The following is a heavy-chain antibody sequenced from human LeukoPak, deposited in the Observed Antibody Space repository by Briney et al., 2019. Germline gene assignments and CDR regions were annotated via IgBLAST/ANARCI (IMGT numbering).Heavy chain of an antibody. V-gene: IGHV3-74*01. CDR1: GFDFSSNW. CDR2: IKGDGIST. J-gene: IGHJ4*02. CDR3: AKDHYWSIDY. D-gene: IGHD3-3*01. Sequence: GGSLRLSCASSGFDFSSNWMHWVRHAPGQGLVWVSRIKGDGISTNYADSVKGRFTISRDIAKNTLYLQMNSLRAEDTGVYYCAKDHYWSIDYWGRGTLVTVSS.